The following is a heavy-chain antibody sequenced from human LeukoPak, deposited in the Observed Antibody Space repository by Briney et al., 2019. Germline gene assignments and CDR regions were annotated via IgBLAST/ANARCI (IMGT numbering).Heavy chain of an antibody. Sequence: SETLSLTCTVSGGSISSGSYYWSWVRQPAGRGREWLGRIYTSGSTNYNPSRKSRVTISVDTSKNQFSLKLSSVTAADTAVYYCARESYCGGDCYSVDWGQGTPVTVSS. CDR3: ARESYCGGDCYSVD. V-gene: IGHV4-61*02. D-gene: IGHD2-21*02. CDR2: IYTSGST. J-gene: IGHJ4*02. CDR1: GGSISSGSYY.